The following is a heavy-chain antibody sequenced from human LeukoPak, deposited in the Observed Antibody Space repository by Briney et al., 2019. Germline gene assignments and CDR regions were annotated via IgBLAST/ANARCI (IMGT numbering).Heavy chain of an antibody. Sequence: PSETLSLTCTVSGGSISSYYWSWIRQPAGKGLEWIGRIYTSGGTDYNPSLKSRVTMSVDKSKNHFSLKLSSVTAADTAVYYCARDDFWSGYRFDYWGQGTLVTVSS. CDR3: ARDDFWSGYRFDY. CDR2: IYTSGGT. V-gene: IGHV4-4*07. J-gene: IGHJ4*02. D-gene: IGHD3-3*01. CDR1: GGSISSYY.